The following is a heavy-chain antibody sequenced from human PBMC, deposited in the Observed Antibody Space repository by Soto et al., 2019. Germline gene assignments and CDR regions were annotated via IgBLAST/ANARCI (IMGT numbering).Heavy chain of an antibody. Sequence: AGSLILSCAASGFTFRSYWMSWVRQAPGKGLEWLANIKQDGSEKYYVYSVKGRFPISRDNAKNSLYLQMNNLSAEDTAVYHCAKNQGVELVPLATVDWFDPWGQGSVVTVSS. D-gene: IGHD1-26*01. CDR1: GFTFRSYW. J-gene: IGHJ5*02. CDR3: AKNQGVELVPLATVDWFDP. CDR2: IKQDGSEK. V-gene: IGHV3-7*03.